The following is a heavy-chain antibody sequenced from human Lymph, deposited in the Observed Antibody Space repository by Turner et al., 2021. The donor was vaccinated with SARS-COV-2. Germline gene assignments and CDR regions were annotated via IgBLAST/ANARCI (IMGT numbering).Heavy chain of an antibody. D-gene: IGHD3-22*01. Sequence: EVQLVESGGGLVKPGGSLRLSCAASGFSFSRYSMNWVRQAPGKGLEWVSSISSSSSYRYYADSVKGRFTISRDSDKNSLYLQMNSLRAEDTAVYYCARERYNSSGSESYYFDYWGQGTLVTVSS. V-gene: IGHV3-21*01. CDR2: ISSSSSYR. CDR1: GFSFSRYS. CDR3: ARERYNSSGSESYYFDY. J-gene: IGHJ4*02.